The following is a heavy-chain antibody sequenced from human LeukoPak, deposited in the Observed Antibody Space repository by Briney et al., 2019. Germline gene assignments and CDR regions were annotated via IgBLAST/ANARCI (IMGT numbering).Heavy chain of an antibody. Sequence: ASVKVSCKASGYTFTGYYMHWVRQAPGQGLEWMGWINPNSGGTNYAQKFQGRVTMTRDTSISTAYMELSRLRSDDTAVYYCARGSYYYDSSGPYYFDYWGQGTLVTVSS. CDR3: ARGSYYYDSSGPYYFDY. V-gene: IGHV1-2*02. CDR2: INPNSGGT. CDR1: GYTFTGYY. J-gene: IGHJ4*02. D-gene: IGHD3-22*01.